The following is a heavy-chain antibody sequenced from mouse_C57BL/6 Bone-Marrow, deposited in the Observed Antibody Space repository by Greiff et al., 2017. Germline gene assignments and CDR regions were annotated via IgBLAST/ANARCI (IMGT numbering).Heavy chain of an antibody. V-gene: IGHV14-2*01. CDR2: IDTVGGET. J-gene: IGHJ2*01. Sequence: VQLQQSGAELVKPGASVTLSCTASGFTIKDYYIHWVKKRPEQGLEWIGRIDTVGGETKYAPKFLDKATITADTSANTAYLQLSSLTSDDTAVYDCTRSLMYYGTNYGGQGTTLTVSS. D-gene: IGHD1-1*01. CDR1: GFTIKDYY. CDR3: TRSLMYYGTNY.